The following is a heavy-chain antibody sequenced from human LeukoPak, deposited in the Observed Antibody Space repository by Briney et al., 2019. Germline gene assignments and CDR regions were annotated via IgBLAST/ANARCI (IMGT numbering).Heavy chain of an antibody. CDR2: ILGSGGST. J-gene: IGHJ5*02. V-gene: IGHV3-23*01. CDR1: GFTFSSCA. Sequence: QAGGSLRLSCAASGFTFSSCAMAWVRQAPGKGLEWVSHILGSGGSTYYADSVKGRFTISRDNSKNTLYLKMNSLRPEDTAVYYCAKVKYDYGDPVGWFDPWGQGSLVTVSS. D-gene: IGHD4-17*01. CDR3: AKVKYDYGDPVGWFDP.